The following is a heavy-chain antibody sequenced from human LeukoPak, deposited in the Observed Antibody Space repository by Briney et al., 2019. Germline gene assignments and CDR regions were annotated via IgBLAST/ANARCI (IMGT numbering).Heavy chain of an antibody. J-gene: IGHJ4*02. Sequence: GGSLRISCAASGFTFSDYRMNWVRQAPGKGLERVSVIGRSDTYIYYADSVKGRFTISRDNAKNSLYLQMNSLRAEDTAVYYCARDKPSGSYAGFDYWGQGTLVTVSS. CDR3: ARDKPSGSYAGFDY. CDR1: GFTFSDYR. V-gene: IGHV3-21*01. CDR2: IGRSDTYI. D-gene: IGHD1-26*01.